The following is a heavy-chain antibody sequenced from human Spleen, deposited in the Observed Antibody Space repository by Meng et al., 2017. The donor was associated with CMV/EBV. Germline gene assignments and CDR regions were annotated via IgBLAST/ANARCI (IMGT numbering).Heavy chain of an antibody. CDR2: INPNSGGT. V-gene: IGHV1-2*02. Sequence: ASVKVSCKASGYTFTGYYMHWVRQAPGQGLEWMGWINPNSGGTNYAQKFQGRDTMTTDTATSTAYMELRSLRSDDTALYYCARDRHDYWSGYGMDVWGQGTTVTVSS. D-gene: IGHD3-3*01. J-gene: IGHJ6*02. CDR3: ARDRHDYWSGYGMDV. CDR1: GYTFTGYY.